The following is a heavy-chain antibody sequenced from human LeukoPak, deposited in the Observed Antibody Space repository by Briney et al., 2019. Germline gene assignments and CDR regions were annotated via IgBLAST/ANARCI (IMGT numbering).Heavy chain of an antibody. CDR3: ATYYDFWSGPWGYGMDV. D-gene: IGHD3-3*01. V-gene: IGHV3-23*01. CDR2: ISGSGDST. J-gene: IGHJ6*02. Sequence: GGSLRLSCAASGFTFSSYAMSWVRQAPGKGLEWVSAISGSGDSTYYADSVKGRFTISRDNSKNTPYLQMNSLRAEDTAVYYCATYYDFWSGPWGYGMDVWGQGTTVTVSS. CDR1: GFTFSSYA.